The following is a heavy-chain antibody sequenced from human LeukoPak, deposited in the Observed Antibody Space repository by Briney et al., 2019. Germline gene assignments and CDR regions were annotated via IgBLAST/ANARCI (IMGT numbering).Heavy chain of an antibody. CDR1: GFTFTNAW. D-gene: IGHD2-21*02. CDR3: TTHPPPYGDYYFDY. J-gene: IGHJ4*02. Sequence: PGGSLRLSCAASGFTFTNAWMTWVRQVPGKGLEWVGRIKSKTDGGATDYAAPVKGRFTISRDDSKNTLYLQMNSLRTEDTAVYYCTTHPPPYGDYYFDYWGQGALVTVSS. CDR2: IKSKTDGGAT. V-gene: IGHV3-15*01.